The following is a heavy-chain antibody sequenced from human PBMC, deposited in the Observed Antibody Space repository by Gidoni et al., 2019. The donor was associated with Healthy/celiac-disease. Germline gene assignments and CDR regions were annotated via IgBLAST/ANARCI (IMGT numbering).Heavy chain of an antibody. CDR3: ARSTSAMVTRFDY. CDR2: ISYDGSNK. J-gene: IGHJ4*02. CDR1: GLTFSSYA. D-gene: IGHD5-18*01. V-gene: IGHV3-30*01. Sequence: QVQLVESGGGVVQPGRSMRLSCAASGLTFSSYAMHWVRQAPGKGLEWVAFISYDGSNKYYADSVKGRFTISRDNSKNTLYLQMNSLRAEDTAVYYCARSTSAMVTRFDYWGQGTLVTVSS.